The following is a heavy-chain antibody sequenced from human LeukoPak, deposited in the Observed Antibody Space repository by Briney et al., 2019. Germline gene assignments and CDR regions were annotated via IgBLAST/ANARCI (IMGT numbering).Heavy chain of an antibody. CDR2: ISYDGSNK. Sequence: AGGSLRLSCAASGFTFSSYAMHWVRQAPGKGLEWVAVISYDGSNKYYADSVKGRFTISRDNSKNTLYLQMNSLRAEDTAVYYCARALEYSSSVSPGYWGQGTLVTVSS. J-gene: IGHJ4*02. CDR3: ARALEYSSSVSPGY. V-gene: IGHV3-30-3*01. D-gene: IGHD6-6*01. CDR1: GFTFSSYA.